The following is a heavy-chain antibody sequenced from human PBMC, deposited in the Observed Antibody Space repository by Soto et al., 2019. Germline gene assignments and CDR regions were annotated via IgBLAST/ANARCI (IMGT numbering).Heavy chain of an antibody. J-gene: IGHJ6*03. D-gene: IGHD1-1*01. CDR2: IWYDGSNK. Sequence: QVQLVESGGGVVQPGRSLRLSCAASGFTFSSYGMHWVRQAPGKGLEWVAVIWYDGSNKYYADSVKGRFTISRDNSKNTLYLQMNSLRAEDTAVYYCARDGGSRTPTYYMDVWGKGTTVTVSS. CDR3: ARDGGSRTPTYYMDV. CDR1: GFTFSSYG. V-gene: IGHV3-33*01.